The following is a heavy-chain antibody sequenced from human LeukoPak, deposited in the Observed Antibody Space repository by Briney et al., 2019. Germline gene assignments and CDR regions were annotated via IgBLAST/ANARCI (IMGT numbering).Heavy chain of an antibody. D-gene: IGHD2-2*01. CDR1: GFTFSSYW. J-gene: IGHJ5*02. CDR3: ARGSECSSTSCHSYWFDP. Sequence: GGSLRLSCAASGFTFSSYWMSWVRQAPGKGLEWVANIKQDGSEKYYVDPVKGRFTISRDNAKNSLYLQMNSLRAEDTAVYYCARGSECSSTSCHSYWFDPWGQGTLVTVSS. CDR2: IKQDGSEK. V-gene: IGHV3-7*01.